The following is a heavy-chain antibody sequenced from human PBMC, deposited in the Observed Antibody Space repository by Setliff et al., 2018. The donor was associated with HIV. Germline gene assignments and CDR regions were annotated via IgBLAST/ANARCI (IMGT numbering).Heavy chain of an antibody. CDR1: GFTFTNHA. J-gene: IGHJ4*02. CDR3: AKDGLAGYFES. V-gene: IGHV3-33*06. CDR2: IWFDGSRK. Sequence: PGGSLRLSCATSGFTFTNHAMHWVRQAPGKGLEWVAVIWFDGSRKYYADSVKGRFTISRDTSNNTLYLQMNSLRAEDTAVYYCAKDGLAGYFESWSLGTLVTVSS. D-gene: IGHD1-1*01.